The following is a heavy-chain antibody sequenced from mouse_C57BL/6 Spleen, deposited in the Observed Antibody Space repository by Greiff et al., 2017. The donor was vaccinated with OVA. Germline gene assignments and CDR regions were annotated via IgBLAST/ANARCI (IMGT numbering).Heavy chain of an antibody. V-gene: IGHV1-80*01. D-gene: IGHD3-1*01. CDR1: GYAFSSYW. J-gene: IGHJ1*03. Sequence: VQLVESGAELVKPGASVKISCKASGYAFSSYWMNWVKQRPGKGLEWIGQIYPGDGDTNYNGKFKGKATLTADKSSSTAYMQLSSLTSEDSAVYFCARSEKIGSYWYFDVWGTGTTVTVSS. CDR3: ARSEKIGSYWYFDV. CDR2: IYPGDGDT.